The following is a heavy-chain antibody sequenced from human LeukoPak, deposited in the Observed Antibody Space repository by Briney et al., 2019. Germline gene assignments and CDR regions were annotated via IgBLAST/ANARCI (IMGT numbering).Heavy chain of an antibody. J-gene: IGHJ4*02. D-gene: IGHD3-22*01. Sequence: GTSLRLSCAASGFTFNSYAIHWVRQAPGKGLEWVIIISYDGRTKYYADCVKGRFIISRDNSKNTLYLQMDSLRPEDTAVYYCVRGSSSFYDSSGYSYYFDNWGQGTLVTVSS. CDR3: VRGSSSFYDSSGYSYYFDN. V-gene: IGHV3-30*04. CDR1: GFTFNSYA. CDR2: ISYDGRTK.